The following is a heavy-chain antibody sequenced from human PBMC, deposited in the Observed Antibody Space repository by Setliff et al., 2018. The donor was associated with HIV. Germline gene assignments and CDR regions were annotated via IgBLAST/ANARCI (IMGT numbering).Heavy chain of an antibody. CDR1: GGSFSGYY. V-gene: IGHV4-34*01. Sequence: SETLSLTCAVYGGSFSGYYWSWIRQPPGKGLEWIGEINHSGSTNYNPSLKSRVTISVDTSKNQFSLKLSSVTAADTAVYYCASSSGWYGAARFDPWGQGTQVTVSS. D-gene: IGHD6-19*01. CDR2: INHSGST. CDR3: ASSSGWYGAARFDP. J-gene: IGHJ5*02.